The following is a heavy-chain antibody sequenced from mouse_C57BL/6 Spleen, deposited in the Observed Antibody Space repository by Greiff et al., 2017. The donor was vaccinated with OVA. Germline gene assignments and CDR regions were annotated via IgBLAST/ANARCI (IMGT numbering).Heavy chain of an antibody. Sequence: EVKFVESGGGLVKPGGSLKLSCAASGFTFSDYGMHWVRQAPEKGLEWVAYISSGSSTIYYADTVKGRFTISRDNAKNTLFLQMTSLRSEDTAMYYCARPYYSNAMDYWGQGTSVTVSS. J-gene: IGHJ4*01. V-gene: IGHV5-17*01. D-gene: IGHD2-5*01. CDR2: ISSGSSTI. CDR3: ARPYYSNAMDY. CDR1: GFTFSDYG.